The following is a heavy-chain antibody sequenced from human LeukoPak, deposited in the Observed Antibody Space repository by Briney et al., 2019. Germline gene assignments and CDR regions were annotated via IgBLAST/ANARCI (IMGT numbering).Heavy chain of an antibody. J-gene: IGHJ4*02. CDR2: IYHSGST. Sequence: SETLSLTCAVSGGSISSSNWWSWVRQPPGKGLEWIGEIYHSGSTNYNPSLKSRVTISVDKSKNQFSLKLSSVTAADTAVYYCARAPYSSSWLFDYWGQGTLVTVSS. CDR1: GGSISSSNW. D-gene: IGHD6-13*01. V-gene: IGHV4-4*02. CDR3: ARAPYSSSWLFDY.